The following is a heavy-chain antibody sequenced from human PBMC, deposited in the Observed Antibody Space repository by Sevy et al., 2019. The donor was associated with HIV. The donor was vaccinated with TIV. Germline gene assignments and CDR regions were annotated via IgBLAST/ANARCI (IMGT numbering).Heavy chain of an antibody. CDR3: ARDHMTTVTENGFDP. CDR2: INPSGGST. D-gene: IGHD4-4*01. V-gene: IGHV1-46*01. J-gene: IGHJ5*02. Sequence: ASVKVSCKASGYTFTSYYMHWVRQAPGQGLEWMGIINPSGGSTSYAQKFQGRVTMTRDTSTSTVYMELSSLRSEDTAVYYCARDHMTTVTENGFDPWGQGTLVTVSS. CDR1: GYTFTSYY.